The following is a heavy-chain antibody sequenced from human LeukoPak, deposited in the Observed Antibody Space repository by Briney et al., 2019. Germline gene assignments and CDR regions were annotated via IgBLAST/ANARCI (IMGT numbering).Heavy chain of an antibody. Sequence: PSETLSLTCTVSRDSISSSNYYGAWIRQPPGKGLEWIGRIYTSGSTNYNPSLKSRVTMSVDTSKNQFSLKLSSVTAADTAVYYCAREATIFGVATRQFFSHWGQGTLVTVSS. J-gene: IGHJ4*02. D-gene: IGHD3-3*01. CDR2: IYTSGST. CDR3: AREATIFGVATRQFFSH. V-gene: IGHV4-39*07. CDR1: RDSISSSNYY.